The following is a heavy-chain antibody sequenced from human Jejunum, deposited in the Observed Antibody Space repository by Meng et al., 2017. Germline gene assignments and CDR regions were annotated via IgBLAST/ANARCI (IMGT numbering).Heavy chain of an antibody. CDR3: ARRSLGEMSGDPDY. D-gene: IGHD3-16*01. CDR2: INTYSGSP. CDR1: GYSFMTYA. J-gene: IGHJ4*02. V-gene: IGHV7-4-1*02. Sequence: QVQLVQSGSELKNPGASVTVSGKASGYSFMTYALNWVRQAPGQGLEWMGWINTYSGSPTYAQGFTGRFVFSLDTSVSTAYLQINNLQSDDTAVYYCARRSLGEMSGDPDYWGQGTLVTVSS.